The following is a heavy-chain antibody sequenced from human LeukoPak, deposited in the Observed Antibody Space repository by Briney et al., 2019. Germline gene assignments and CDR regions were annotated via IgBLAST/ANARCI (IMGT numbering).Heavy chain of an antibody. J-gene: IGHJ5*02. CDR2: MNPNSGGT. Sequence: GASVKVSCKASGYTFTSYDINWVRQATGQGLEWMGWMNPNSGGTNYAQKFQGRVTMTRDTSISTAYMELSRLRSDDTAVYYCARGESGSYWFDPWGQGTLVTVSS. V-gene: IGHV1-2*02. CDR1: GYTFTSYD. CDR3: ARGESGSYWFDP. D-gene: IGHD1-26*01.